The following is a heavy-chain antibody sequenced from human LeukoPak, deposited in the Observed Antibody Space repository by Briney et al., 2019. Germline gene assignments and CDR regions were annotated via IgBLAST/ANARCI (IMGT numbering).Heavy chain of an antibody. Sequence: PSQTLSLTCTVSGGSISSGGYYWGWIRQHPGKGLEWIGYIYYSGSTHYNPALKSRVTISVDTSKNQFSLKLSSVTAADTAVYYCATTPRIGTNWYFGYWGQGTLVTASS. CDR1: GGSISSGGYY. CDR3: ATTPRIGTNWYFGY. D-gene: IGHD1-1*01. CDR2: IYYSGST. J-gene: IGHJ4*02. V-gene: IGHV4-31*03.